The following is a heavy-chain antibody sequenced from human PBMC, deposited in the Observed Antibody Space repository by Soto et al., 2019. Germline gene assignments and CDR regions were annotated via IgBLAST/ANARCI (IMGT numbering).Heavy chain of an antibody. CDR2: ISGSGGST. D-gene: IGHD6-19*01. CDR1: GFTFSSYA. CDR3: AKDQPQGSSGWHDDAFDI. J-gene: IGHJ3*02. Sequence: HPGGSLRLSCAASGFTFSSYAMSWVRQAPGKGLEWVSAISGSGGSTYYADSVKGRFTISRDNSKNTLYLQMNSLRAEDTAVYYCAKDQPQGSSGWHDDAFDIWGQGTMVTVSS. V-gene: IGHV3-23*01.